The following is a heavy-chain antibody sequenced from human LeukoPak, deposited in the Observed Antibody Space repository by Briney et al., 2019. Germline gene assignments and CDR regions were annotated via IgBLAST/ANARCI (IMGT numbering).Heavy chain of an antibody. Sequence: SETLSLTCAVSGGSISCSNWWSWVRQPPGKGLEWSGEIYHSGSTNYNPSLKSRVTISVDKSKNQFSLKLSSVTAADTAVYYCAKGIAVAGTGDAFDIWGQGTMVTVSS. D-gene: IGHD6-19*01. CDR2: IYHSGST. V-gene: IGHV4-4*02. J-gene: IGHJ3*02. CDR1: GGSISCSNW. CDR3: AKGIAVAGTGDAFDI.